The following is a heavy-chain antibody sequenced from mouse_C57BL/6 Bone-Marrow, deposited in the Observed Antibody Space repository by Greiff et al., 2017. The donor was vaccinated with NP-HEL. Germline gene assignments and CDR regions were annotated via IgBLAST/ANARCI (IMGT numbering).Heavy chain of an antibody. Sequence: QVQLQQPGAELVKPGASVEMSCKASGYTFTSYWITWVKQRPGQGLEWIGDIYPGSGSTNYNEKFKSKATLTVDTSSSTAYMQLSSLTSEDSAVYYCAREGRELRTWFAYWGQGTLVTVSA. J-gene: IGHJ3*01. CDR3: AREGRELRTWFAY. CDR2: IYPGSGST. D-gene: IGHD1-1*01. V-gene: IGHV1-55*01. CDR1: GYTFTSYW.